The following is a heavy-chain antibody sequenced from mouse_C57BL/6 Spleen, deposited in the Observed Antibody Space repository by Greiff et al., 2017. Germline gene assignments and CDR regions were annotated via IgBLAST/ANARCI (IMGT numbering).Heavy chain of an antibody. J-gene: IGHJ2*01. CDR1: GYTFTSYW. Sequence: QVQLQQPGAELVKPGASVKMSCKASGYTFTSYWITWVKQRPGQGLEWIGDIYPGSGSTTYNEKFKSKATLTVDPSSSTAYMQLSSLTSEDSAVYYCARLNYGSSLYYFDYWGQGTTLTVSS. CDR2: IYPGSGST. CDR3: ARLNYGSSLYYFDY. D-gene: IGHD1-1*01. V-gene: IGHV1-55*01.